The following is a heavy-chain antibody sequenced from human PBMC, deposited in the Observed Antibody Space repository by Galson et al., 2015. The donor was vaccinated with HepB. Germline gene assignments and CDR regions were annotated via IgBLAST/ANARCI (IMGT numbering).Heavy chain of an antibody. J-gene: IGHJ4*02. Sequence: SLRLSCAASGFTFSSYGMHWVRQAPGKGLEWVAFIRYDGSNKYYADSVKGRFTISRDNSKNTLYLQMNSLRAEDTAVYYCAKVLYSSSWYGDFDYWGQGTLVTVSS. V-gene: IGHV3-30*02. CDR1: GFTFSSYG. CDR2: IRYDGSNK. CDR3: AKVLYSSSWYGDFDY. D-gene: IGHD6-13*01.